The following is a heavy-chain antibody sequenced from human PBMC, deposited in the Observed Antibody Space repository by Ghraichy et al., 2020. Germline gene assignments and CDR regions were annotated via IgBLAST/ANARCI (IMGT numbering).Heavy chain of an antibody. J-gene: IGHJ4*02. Sequence: GGSLRLSCVASAFDFSRYSMNWVRQAPGKGLEWVSYISASSYTIYYADSVKGRFTISRDNAKNSLFLQMNGLRDEDTAIYYCARDKLQWLVKDYWGQGTLVTVSS. CDR1: AFDFSRYS. CDR3: ARDKLQWLVKDY. D-gene: IGHD6-19*01. V-gene: IGHV3-48*02. CDR2: ISASSYTI.